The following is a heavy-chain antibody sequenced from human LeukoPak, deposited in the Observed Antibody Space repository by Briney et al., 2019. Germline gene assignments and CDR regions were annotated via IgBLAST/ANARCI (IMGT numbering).Heavy chain of an antibody. V-gene: IGHV4-59*01. CDR2: IYYSGST. D-gene: IGHD5-18*01. CDR3: ARGPLYSYGYYYYYYMDV. J-gene: IGHJ6*03. Sequence: SETLYLTCTVSGGSISSYYWSWIRQPPGKGLEWIGYIYYSGSTNYNPSLKSRVTISVDTSKNQFSLKLSSVTAADTAVYYCARGPLYSYGYYYYYYMDVWGKGTTVTVSS. CDR1: GGSISSYY.